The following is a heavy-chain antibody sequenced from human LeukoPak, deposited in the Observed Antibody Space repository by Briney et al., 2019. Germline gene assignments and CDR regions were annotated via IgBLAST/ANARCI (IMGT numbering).Heavy chain of an antibody. D-gene: IGHD5-18*01. CDR2: ISGSGGST. J-gene: IGHJ4*02. V-gene: IGHV3-23*01. CDR3: AKAGGYSLPVPGY. CDR1: GFSFDAYT. Sequence: PGGSLRLSCAASGFSFDAYTMHWVRQAPGKVLEWVSAISGSGGSTYYADSVKGRFTISRDNSKNTLYLQMNSLRAEDTAVYYCAKAGGYSLPVPGYWGQGTLVTVSS.